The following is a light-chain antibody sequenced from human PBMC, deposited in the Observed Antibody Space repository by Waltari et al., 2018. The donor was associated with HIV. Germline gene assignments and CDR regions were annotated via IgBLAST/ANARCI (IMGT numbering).Light chain of an antibody. CDR2: EAA. V-gene: IGKV3-15*01. J-gene: IGKJ2*01. CDR3: QQYDSGPRGIT. Sequence: EIVMTQSPPTLSVSPGQRVTLSCRASQSMSAKVAWYQQRPGQAPRLLIYEAATRPTGIPASFSGSGSWTEFTLTISSLQSEDFATYFCQQYDSGPRGITFGQGTMLEIK. CDR1: QSMSAK.